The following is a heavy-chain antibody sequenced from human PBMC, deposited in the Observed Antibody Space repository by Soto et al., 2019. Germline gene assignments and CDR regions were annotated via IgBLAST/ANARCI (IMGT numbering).Heavy chain of an antibody. CDR2: ISGSGGST. CDR3: AKDFRLLRFLEWFTHDAFDI. Sequence: GGSLRLSCAASGFTFSSYAMSWVRQAPGKGLEWVSAISGSGGSTYYADSVKGRFTISRDNSKNTLYLQMNSLRAEDTAVYYCAKDFRLLRFLEWFTHDAFDIWGQGTMVTVSS. CDR1: GFTFSSYA. J-gene: IGHJ3*02. D-gene: IGHD3-3*01. V-gene: IGHV3-23*01.